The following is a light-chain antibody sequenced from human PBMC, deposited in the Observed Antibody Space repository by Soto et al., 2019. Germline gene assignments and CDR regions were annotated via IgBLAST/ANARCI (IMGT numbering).Light chain of an antibody. CDR2: AAS. J-gene: IGKJ4*01. Sequence: AIQMTQSPSSLSASVGDRITITCRASQGVGHDLGWFQQKPGKVPNLLIYAASTLHSGVSSRFSGSGSGTDFTLTISSLQPEDSATYYCLLDFNYQLTFGGGTRVEIK. V-gene: IGKV1-6*01. CDR1: QGVGHD. CDR3: LLDFNYQLT.